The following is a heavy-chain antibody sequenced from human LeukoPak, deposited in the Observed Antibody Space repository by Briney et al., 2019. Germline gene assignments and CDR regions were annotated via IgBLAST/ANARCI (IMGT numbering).Heavy chain of an antibody. CDR1: GFTFSNYW. J-gene: IGHJ4*02. CDR3: ARGVHATVTRFDS. Sequence: GGSLRLSCAASGFTFSNYWMHWVRQAPGKGLVWVSRINSDGSSTTYADSVKGRFTISRDNAKNTLYLQMNSLRDEDTAVYYCARGVHATVTRFDSWGQGTLVPVSS. CDR2: INSDGSST. D-gene: IGHD4-17*01. V-gene: IGHV3-74*01.